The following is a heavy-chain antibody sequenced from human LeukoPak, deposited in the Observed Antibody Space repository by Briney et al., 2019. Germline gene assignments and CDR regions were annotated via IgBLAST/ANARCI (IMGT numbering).Heavy chain of an antibody. CDR1: GYTFTGYY. D-gene: IGHD2-21*02. J-gene: IGHJ4*02. Sequence: GASVKVSCKASGYTFTGYYMHWVRQAPGQGLEWMGWINSNSGGTNYAQKFQGRVTMTRDTSISTAYMELSRLRSDDTAVYYCARDTDFCGGDCFVFDYWGQGTLVTVFS. CDR2: INSNSGGT. V-gene: IGHV1-2*02. CDR3: ARDTDFCGGDCFVFDY.